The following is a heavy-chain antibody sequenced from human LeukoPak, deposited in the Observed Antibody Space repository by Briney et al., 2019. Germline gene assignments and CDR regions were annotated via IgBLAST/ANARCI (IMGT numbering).Heavy chain of an antibody. Sequence: GGSLRLSCAASGFTFSSYSMNWVRQAPGKGLEWVSYISSSSSTIYYADSVKGRFTISRDNSKNMLYLQMNSLGTEDTAVYYCXXXRWGAVASFDYWGQGTLVTVSS. J-gene: IGHJ4*02. CDR1: GFTFSSYS. V-gene: IGHV3-48*01. CDR2: ISSSSSTI. D-gene: IGHD6-19*01. CDR3: XXXRWGAVASFDY.